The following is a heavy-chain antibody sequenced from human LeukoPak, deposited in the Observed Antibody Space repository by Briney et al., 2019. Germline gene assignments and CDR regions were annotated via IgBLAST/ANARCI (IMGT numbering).Heavy chain of an antibody. CDR1: GYTFTGYY. J-gene: IGHJ4*02. D-gene: IGHD3-3*01. CDR2: INPNSGGT. V-gene: IGHV1-2*02. Sequence: SVKVSCKASGYTFTGYYMHWVRQAPGQGLEWMGWINPNSGGTDYAQKFQGRVTMTRDTSISTAYMELSRLRSDDTAVYYCARDGGGYDFWSGYYTGYYFDYWGQGTLVTVSS. CDR3: ARDGGGYDFWSGYYTGYYFDY.